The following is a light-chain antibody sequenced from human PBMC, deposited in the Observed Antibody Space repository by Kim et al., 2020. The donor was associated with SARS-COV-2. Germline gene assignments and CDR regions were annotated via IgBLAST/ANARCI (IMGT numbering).Light chain of an antibody. J-gene: IGLJ2*01. CDR2: YDS. CDR3: QVWDSSSDHVV. V-gene: IGLV3-21*04. Sequence: SYELTQPPSVSVAPRKTARITCGGNNIGSKSVYWYQQKPGQAPVLVIYYDSDRPSGIPERFSGSNSGNTATLTISRVEAGDEADYYCQVWDSSSDHVVFG. CDR1: NIGSKS.